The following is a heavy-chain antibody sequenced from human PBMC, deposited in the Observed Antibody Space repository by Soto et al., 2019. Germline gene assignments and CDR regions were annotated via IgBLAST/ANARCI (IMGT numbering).Heavy chain of an antibody. J-gene: IGHJ5*02. CDR2: IYHTDSP. CDR3: AGSSSAATNWFDP. CDR1: RGSISGDGYS. V-gene: IGHV4-30-2*05. D-gene: IGHD6-13*01. Sequence: PSETLSLTCTVSRGSISGDGYSWSWIRQPPGRGLEWIGFIYHTDSPSYNPSLRGRVTISVDTSKNQIYLNLTSVTAADTAVYFCAGSSSAATNWFDPWGQGTLVTVSS.